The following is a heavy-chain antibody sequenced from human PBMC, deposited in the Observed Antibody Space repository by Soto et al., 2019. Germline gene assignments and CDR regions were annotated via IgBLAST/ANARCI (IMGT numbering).Heavy chain of an antibody. V-gene: IGHV3-23*01. CDR3: AKDSTDDTSSAYGGS. D-gene: IGHD4-17*01. Sequence: PGGSLRLSCAASGFTFSKFAMSWVRQAPGKGLEWVSAITGSGGGTYYADSVKGRFTISRDNSKNTLYLQMNSLRAEDTAVYYCAKDSTDDTSSAYGGSWGQGTLVTVSS. J-gene: IGHJ5*02. CDR2: ITGSGGGT. CDR1: GFTFSKFA.